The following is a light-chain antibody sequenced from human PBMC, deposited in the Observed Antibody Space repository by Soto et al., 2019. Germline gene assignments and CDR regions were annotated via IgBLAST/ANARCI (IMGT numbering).Light chain of an antibody. Sequence: DIQLTQSPFFLSASVGDRVTISCRSSHAIYSYLAWYPQKPGKAPKLLIFGASKLQIGVPSRFSGSGSGTEFTLTISSLQPEDFATYYCQQLNSHPRTFGQGTKLEIK. CDR2: GAS. CDR1: HAIYSY. J-gene: IGKJ2*01. CDR3: QQLNSHPRT. V-gene: IGKV1-9*01.